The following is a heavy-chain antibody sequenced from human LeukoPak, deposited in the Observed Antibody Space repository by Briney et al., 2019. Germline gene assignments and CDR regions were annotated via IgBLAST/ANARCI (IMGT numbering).Heavy chain of an antibody. J-gene: IGHJ4*02. CDR3: AAGYTTGWYVRYFDY. D-gene: IGHD6-19*01. V-gene: IGHV3-23*01. CDR2: ISGSGGST. Sequence: PGASLRLSCVASGFTLSSYAMSWVRQAPGKGLEWVSSISGSGGSTYQAENVKGRFTISRDSSKNTLYLQMNSLRDEDTAIYYCAAGYTTGWYVRYFDYWGQGTLVTVSS. CDR1: GFTLSSYA.